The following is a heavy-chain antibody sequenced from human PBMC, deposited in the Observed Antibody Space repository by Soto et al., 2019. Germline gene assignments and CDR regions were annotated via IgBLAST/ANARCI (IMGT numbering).Heavy chain of an antibody. CDR1: GDTDTNYV. CDR3: EAEMTFGKLSVV. V-gene: IGHV1-69*01. J-gene: IGHJ6*02. Sequence: QVQLVQSGAEVKKPGSSVKVSCKASGDTDTNYVISWVRQAPGQGLEWMGGIFPKFGTTYSAQKLQYRLTITADESTSTVYMQLSSLRLDDTAVYYCEAEMTFGKLSVVWGQWTTVTVSS. CDR2: IFPKFGTT. D-gene: IGHD3-16*02.